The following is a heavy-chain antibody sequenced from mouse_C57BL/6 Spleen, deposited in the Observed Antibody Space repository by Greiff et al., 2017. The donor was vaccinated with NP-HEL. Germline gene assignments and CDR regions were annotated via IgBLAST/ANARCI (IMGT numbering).Heavy chain of an antibody. Sequence: VQLVESGAELAKPGASVKLSCKASGYTFTSYWMHWVKQRPGQGLEWIGYINPSSGYTKYNQKFKDKATLNADKSSSTAYMQLSSLTYEDSAVYYCAGFLLRQSYWGQGTTLTVSS. CDR1: GYTFTSYW. D-gene: IGHD1-1*01. CDR3: AGFLLRQSY. V-gene: IGHV1-7*01. CDR2: INPSSGYT. J-gene: IGHJ2*01.